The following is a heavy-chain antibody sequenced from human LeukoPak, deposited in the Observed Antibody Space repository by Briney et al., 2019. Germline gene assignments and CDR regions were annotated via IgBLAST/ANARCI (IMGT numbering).Heavy chain of an antibody. J-gene: IGHJ3*01. CDR3: ARISGDC. Sequence: SETLSLTCAVYGGSFSGYYWSWIRQPPGKGLEWIGEINHSGSTNYNPSLKSRVTISVDTSKNQFSLKLSSVTAADTAVYYCARISGDCWGQGTMVTVSS. V-gene: IGHV4-34*01. CDR2: INHSGST. D-gene: IGHD2-21*02. CDR1: GGSFSGYY.